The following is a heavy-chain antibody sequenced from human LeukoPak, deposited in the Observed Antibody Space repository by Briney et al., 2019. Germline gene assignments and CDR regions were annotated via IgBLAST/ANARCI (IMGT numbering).Heavy chain of an antibody. J-gene: IGHJ4*03. CDR2: IDHRGSS. V-gene: IGHV4-34*01. Sequence: SETLSLTCAVHGESFSAYFWSWIRQAPGRGLEWIVEIDHRGSSNYNPPLKSRATISVDTSKNHFSLSLTSVTAADTAVYYCATRSSTLAAARCFDDWGQGTVVTVSS. CDR1: GESFSAYF. D-gene: IGHD6-6*01. CDR3: ATRSSTLAAARCFDD.